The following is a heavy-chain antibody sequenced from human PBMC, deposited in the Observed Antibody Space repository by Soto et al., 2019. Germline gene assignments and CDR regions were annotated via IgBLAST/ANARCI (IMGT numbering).Heavy chain of an antibody. CDR1: GGSFSGYY. D-gene: IGHD3-3*01. V-gene: IGHV4-34*01. Sequence: SETLSLTCPVYGGSFSGYYWSWIRQPPGKGQEWLGEINHSGSTNYNPSLKSRVTISVDTSKNQFSLKLSSVTAADTAVYYCARMLRERDLIYYDFWSGPSPYYYYYMDVWGKGTTVTVSS. J-gene: IGHJ6*03. CDR2: INHSGST. CDR3: ARMLRERDLIYYDFWSGPSPYYYYYMDV.